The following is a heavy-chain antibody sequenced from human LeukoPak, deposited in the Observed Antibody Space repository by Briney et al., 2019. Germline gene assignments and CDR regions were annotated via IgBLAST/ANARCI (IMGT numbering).Heavy chain of an antibody. Sequence: SETLSLTCTVSGGSISSYYWSWIRQPPGKGLGWIGYIYYSGSTNYNPSLKSRVTISLDTSKNQSSLKLSSVTAANTAVYYCARVSIAAAGTGVDYWGQGTLVSVPS. V-gene: IGHV4-59*01. J-gene: IGHJ4*02. D-gene: IGHD6-13*01. CDR2: IYYSGST. CDR1: GGSISSYY. CDR3: ARVSIAAAGTGVDY.